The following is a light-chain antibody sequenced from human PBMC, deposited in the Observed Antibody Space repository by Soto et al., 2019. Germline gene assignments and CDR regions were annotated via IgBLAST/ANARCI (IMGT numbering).Light chain of an antibody. Sequence: EIVLTQSPGTLSLSPGKRATLSCRASQSVTSSYLAWYQQKPGQAPRLLIYGVSSRATGIPDRFSGSGSGTDFTLTISRLEPEDFAVYYCQQYGSSLWTFGQGTKVEIK. V-gene: IGKV3-20*01. CDR2: GVS. CDR3: QQYGSSLWT. CDR1: QSVTSSY. J-gene: IGKJ1*01.